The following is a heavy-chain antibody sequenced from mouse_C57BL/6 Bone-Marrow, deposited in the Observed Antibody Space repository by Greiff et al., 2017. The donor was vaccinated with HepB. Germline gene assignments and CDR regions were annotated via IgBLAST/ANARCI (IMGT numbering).Heavy chain of an antibody. CDR1: GYTFTSYW. D-gene: IGHD1-1*01. V-gene: IGHV1-64*01. J-gene: IGHJ3*01. Sequence: QVQLQQPGAELVKPGASVKLSCKASGYTFTSYWMHWVKQRPGQGLEWIGMIHPNSGSTNYNEKFKSKATLTVDKSSSTAYMQLSSLTSEDSAVYYCARTHYYGSSLAWFAYWGQGTLVTVSA. CDR2: IHPNSGST. CDR3: ARTHYYGSSLAWFAY.